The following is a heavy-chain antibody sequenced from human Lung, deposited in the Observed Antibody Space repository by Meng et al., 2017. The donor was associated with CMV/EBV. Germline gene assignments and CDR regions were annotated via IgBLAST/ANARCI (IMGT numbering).Heavy chain of an antibody. J-gene: IGHJ5*02. CDR1: GFTFKKFA. V-gene: IGHV3-23*01. CDR2: ITGNGGST. D-gene: IGHD4-17*01. Sequence: GGSLRLSCAASGFTFKKFAMSWVRQAPGKGLEWVSTITGNGGSTYYAVSVKGRFTISRDNSKNNLYLQMNSLRGEDTAVYYCAKGDSGDFGRFDPWGQGTLVTVSS. CDR3: AKGDSGDFGRFDP.